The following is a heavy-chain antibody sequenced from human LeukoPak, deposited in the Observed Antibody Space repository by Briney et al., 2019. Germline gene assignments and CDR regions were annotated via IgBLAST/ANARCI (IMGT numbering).Heavy chain of an antibody. CDR1: GFTFSSYS. CDR2: ISSSSGYI. J-gene: IGHJ6*02. D-gene: IGHD6-6*01. Sequence: GGSLRLSCAASGFTFSSYSMNWVRQAPGKGLEWVSSISSSSGYIYYADSVKGRFTISRDNAKNSLYLQMNSLRAEDTAVYYCARVSIAARNGMDIWGQGTTVTVSS. CDR3: ARVSIAARNGMDI. V-gene: IGHV3-21*01.